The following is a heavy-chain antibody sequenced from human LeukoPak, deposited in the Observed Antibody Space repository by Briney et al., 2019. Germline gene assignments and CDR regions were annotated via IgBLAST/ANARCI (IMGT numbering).Heavy chain of an antibody. J-gene: IGHJ4*02. Sequence: KPSETLSLTCAVYGGSFNDYYWNWIRQPPGKGLEWIGEINLRGSTTYNPSLKSRVTISLDESKNQFSLKLSSVTAADTAVYYCARGYCSSTNCYVVNYWGQGTLVTVSS. D-gene: IGHD2-2*01. CDR1: GGSFNDYY. CDR2: INLRGST. V-gene: IGHV4-34*01. CDR3: ARGYCSSTNCYVVNY.